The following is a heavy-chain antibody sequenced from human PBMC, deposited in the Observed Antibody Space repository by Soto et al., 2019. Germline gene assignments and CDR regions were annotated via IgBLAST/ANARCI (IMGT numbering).Heavy chain of an antibody. Sequence: QVQLVESGGGVVQPGRSLRLSCAASGFTFSSYAMHWVRQAPGKGLEWVAVISYDGSNKYYADSVKGRFTISRDNSKNTLYLQMNSLRAEDTAVYYCVRDSSSSMDYYYGMDVWGQGTTVTVSS. D-gene: IGHD6-6*01. CDR2: ISYDGSNK. J-gene: IGHJ6*02. CDR1: GFTFSSYA. CDR3: VRDSSSSMDYYYGMDV. V-gene: IGHV3-30-3*01.